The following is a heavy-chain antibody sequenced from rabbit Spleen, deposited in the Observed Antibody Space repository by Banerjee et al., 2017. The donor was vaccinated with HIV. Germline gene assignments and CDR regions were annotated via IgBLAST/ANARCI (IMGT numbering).Heavy chain of an antibody. CDR3: ARSSVGDINRFGL. CDR1: GFTISSYYY. V-gene: IGHV1S45*01. Sequence: QEQLEESGGGLVQPEGSLTLTCTASGFTISSYYYMCWVRQAPGKGLEWIGCIYVGRGSTHYANWAKGRVTMYKTSSTTVTLQLTSLTAADTATYFCARSSVGDINRFGLWGPGTLVTVS. J-gene: IGHJ2*01. CDR2: IYVGRGST. D-gene: IGHD1-1*01.